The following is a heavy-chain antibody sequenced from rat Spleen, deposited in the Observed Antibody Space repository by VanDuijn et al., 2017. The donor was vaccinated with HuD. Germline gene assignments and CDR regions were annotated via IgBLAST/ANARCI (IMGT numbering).Heavy chain of an antibody. V-gene: IGHV3-3*01. D-gene: IGHD1-1*01. CDR1: GYSITSSLR. CDR3: ATSEGVHYYLPFAY. CDR2: INSAGST. J-gene: IGHJ3*01. Sequence: EVQLQESGPGLVKPSQSLSLTCSVIGYSITSSLRWNWIRKFPGNKLEWMGYINSAGSTVYNPSLKSRISITRDTSKNQFFLQVNSVSTEDTATYDWATSEGVHYYLPFAYWGQGTLVTVSS.